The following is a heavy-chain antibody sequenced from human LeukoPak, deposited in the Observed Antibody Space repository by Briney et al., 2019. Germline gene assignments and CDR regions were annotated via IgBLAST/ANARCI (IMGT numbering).Heavy chain of an antibody. CDR1: GFTVSSNY. V-gene: IGHV3-66*01. Sequence: GGSLRLSCAASGFTVSSNYMSWVRRAPGKGLEWVSVIYSGGSTYYADSVKGRFTISRDNSKNTLYLQMNSLRAEDTAVYYCASSKQWLAYYFDYWGQGALVTASS. D-gene: IGHD6-19*01. CDR3: ASSKQWLAYYFDY. J-gene: IGHJ4*02. CDR2: IYSGGST.